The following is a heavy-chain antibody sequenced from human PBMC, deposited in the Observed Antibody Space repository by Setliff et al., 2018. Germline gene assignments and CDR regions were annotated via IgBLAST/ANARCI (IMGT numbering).Heavy chain of an antibody. CDR2: INHSGST. V-gene: IGHV4-59*12. CDR3: ARGRIQLWKYYFDY. J-gene: IGHJ4*02. D-gene: IGHD5-18*01. Sequence: PSETLSLTCTVSGGSISSYYWSWIRQPPGKGLEWIGYINHSGSTNYNPSLKSRVTISVDTSKNQFSLKLSSVTAADTAVYYCARGRIQLWKYYFDYWGQGTLVTSPQ. CDR1: GGSISSYY.